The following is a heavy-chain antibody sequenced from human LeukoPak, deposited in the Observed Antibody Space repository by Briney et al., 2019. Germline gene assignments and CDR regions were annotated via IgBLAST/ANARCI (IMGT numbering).Heavy chain of an antibody. CDR3: ARVVVGATTIYFQH. D-gene: IGHD1-26*01. CDR1: GYTFINYG. J-gene: IGHJ1*01. V-gene: IGHV1-2*02. Sequence: ASVKVSCKASGYTFINYGITWVRQAPGQGLEWMGWINPNSGGTNYAQKLQGRVTMTRDTSISTAYMELSRLRSDDTAVYYCARVVVGATTIYFQHWGQGTLVTVSS. CDR2: INPNSGGT.